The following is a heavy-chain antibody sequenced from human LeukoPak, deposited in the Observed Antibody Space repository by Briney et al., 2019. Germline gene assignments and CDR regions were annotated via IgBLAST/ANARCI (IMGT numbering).Heavy chain of an antibody. CDR2: ISYDGSNK. D-gene: IGHD3-22*01. V-gene: IGHV3-30*18. Sequence: GGSLRLSCAASGFTFSSYGMHWVRQAPGKGLEWVAVISYDGSNKYYADSVKGRFTISRDNSKNTLYLQMNSLRAEDTAVYYCAKEKDSSGYYPFDYWGQGTLVTVSS. CDR3: AKEKDSSGYYPFDY. CDR1: GFTFSSYG. J-gene: IGHJ4*02.